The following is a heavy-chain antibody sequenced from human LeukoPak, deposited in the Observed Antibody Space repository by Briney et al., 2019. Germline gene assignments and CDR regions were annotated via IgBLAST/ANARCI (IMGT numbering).Heavy chain of an antibody. CDR1: GYTLTELS. V-gene: IGHV1-24*01. CDR2: FDPEDGET. Sequence: GASVEVSYKVSGYTLTELSMHWVRQAPGKGLEWMGGFDPEDGETIYAQKFQGRVTMTEDTSTDTAYMELSSLRSEDTAVYYCATGLMVRGVLDAFDIWGQGTMVTVSS. CDR3: ATGLMVRGVLDAFDI. D-gene: IGHD3-10*01. J-gene: IGHJ3*02.